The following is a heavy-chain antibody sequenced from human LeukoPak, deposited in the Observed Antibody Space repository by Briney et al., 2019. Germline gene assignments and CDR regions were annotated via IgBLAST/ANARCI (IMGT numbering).Heavy chain of an antibody. CDR1: DDSISDYY. V-gene: IGHV4-59*08. CDR3: ARQADGSYDY. J-gene: IGHJ4*02. CDR2: FYNSGRS. Sequence: SETLSLTCTVSDDSISDYYRGWIRQPPGKGLEWIGYFYNSGRSTYNPSLKSRVTISVDTSKNQFSLKLSSVTAADTAVYYCARQADGSYDYWGQGTLVTVSS. D-gene: IGHD5-24*01.